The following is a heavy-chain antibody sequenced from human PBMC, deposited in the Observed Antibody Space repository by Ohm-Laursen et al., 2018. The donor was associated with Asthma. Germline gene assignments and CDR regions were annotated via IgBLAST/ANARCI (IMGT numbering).Heavy chain of an antibody. CDR1: GPAISSGSGDYA. CDR2: IFKSGAS. V-gene: IGHV4-30-2*01. CDR3: ARYEHSNYFAF. D-gene: IGHD4-11*01. Sequence: PSETLSLTCAVSGPAISSGSGDYAWTWIRQPPGKGLEWIGYIFKSGASFYNPSLKSRVTILIDTSKNQFSLEVKSVTAADTAVYYCARYEHSNYFAFWGQGTLVTVSS. J-gene: IGHJ4*02.